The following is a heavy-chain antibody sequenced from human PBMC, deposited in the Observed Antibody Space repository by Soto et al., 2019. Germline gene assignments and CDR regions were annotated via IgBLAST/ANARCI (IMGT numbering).Heavy chain of an antibody. CDR1: GFTFSSYA. J-gene: IGHJ3*02. Sequence: GGSLRLSCAASGFTFSSYAMHWVRQAPGKGLEYVSAISSNGGSTYYANSVKGRFTISRDNSKNTLYLQMGSLRAEDMAVYYCARGSAREAFDIWGQGTMVTVSS. V-gene: IGHV3-64*01. CDR3: ARGSAREAFDI. CDR2: ISSNGGST.